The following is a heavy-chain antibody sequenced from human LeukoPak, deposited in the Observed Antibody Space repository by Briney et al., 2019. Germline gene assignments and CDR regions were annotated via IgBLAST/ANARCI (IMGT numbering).Heavy chain of an antibody. CDR3: ARSLGMATRFDAFDI. CDR1: GGSISSYY. D-gene: IGHD5-24*01. Sequence: PSETLSLTCTVSGGSISSYYWSWIRQPPGKGLEWIGYIYYSGSTNYNPSLKSRVTISVDTSKNQFSLKLSSVTAADTAVYYCARSLGMATRFDAFDIWGQGTMVTVSS. J-gene: IGHJ3*02. CDR2: IYYSGST. V-gene: IGHV4-59*08.